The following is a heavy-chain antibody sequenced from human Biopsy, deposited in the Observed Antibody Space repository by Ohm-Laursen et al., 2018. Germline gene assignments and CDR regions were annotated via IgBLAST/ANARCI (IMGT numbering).Heavy chain of an antibody. V-gene: IGHV3-33*01. D-gene: IGHD6-19*01. CDR1: GFTFGHYA. CDR2: IWYDGTNE. J-gene: IGHJ2*01. CDR3: ARGLSSGWYGYFDV. Sequence: SLRLSCTASGFTFGHYAMHWVRQAPGKGLEWISLIWYDGTNEAYADSVKGRFTISRDNSKNTLYLQINTLTLEDTAFYYCARGLSSGWYGYFDVWGRGTLVTVSS.